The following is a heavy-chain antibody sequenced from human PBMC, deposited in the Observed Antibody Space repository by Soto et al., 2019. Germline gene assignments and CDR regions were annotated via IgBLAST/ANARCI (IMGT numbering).Heavy chain of an antibody. Sequence: GGSLRLSCAASGFTFNTNSMNWVRQAPGKGLEWVSSINGNSRATIYPDSVKGRFTISRDNAKNSLYLQMNSLRAEDTAVYYCVTGFRWGQGTLVTVSS. CDR2: INGNSRAT. CDR1: GFTFNTNS. J-gene: IGHJ4*02. V-gene: IGHV3-21*01. CDR3: VTGFR.